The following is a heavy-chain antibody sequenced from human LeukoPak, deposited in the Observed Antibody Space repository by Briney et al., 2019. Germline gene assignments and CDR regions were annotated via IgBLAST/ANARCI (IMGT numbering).Heavy chain of an antibody. J-gene: IGHJ6*02. CDR2: MNPNSGNT. CDR3: ARTPARYGSGSYHYYYGMDV. CDR1: GYTFTSYD. Sequence: ASVKVSCKASGYTFTSYDINWVRQATGQGLEWMGWMNPNSGNTGYAQKFQGRVTMTRNTSISTAYMELSSLRSEDTAVYYCARTPARYGSGSYHYYYGMDVWGQGTTVTVSS. D-gene: IGHD3-10*01. V-gene: IGHV1-8*01.